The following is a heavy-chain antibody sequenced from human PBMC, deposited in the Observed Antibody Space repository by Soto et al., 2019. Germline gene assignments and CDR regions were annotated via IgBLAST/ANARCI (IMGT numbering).Heavy chain of an antibody. Sequence: QLQLQESGPGLVKPSETLSLTCSVSGGSISSSSYYWGWIRQPPGKGLEWIGGMHYGGNSYYNPSLKSRVTISXXTXQXXFSLKLGSVTAADTAVYYCARPGVVGAMSYWNFDLWGRGTLVTVSS. CDR1: GGSISSSSYY. J-gene: IGHJ2*01. CDR2: MHYGGNS. D-gene: IGHD1-26*01. V-gene: IGHV4-39*01. CDR3: ARPGVVGAMSYWNFDL.